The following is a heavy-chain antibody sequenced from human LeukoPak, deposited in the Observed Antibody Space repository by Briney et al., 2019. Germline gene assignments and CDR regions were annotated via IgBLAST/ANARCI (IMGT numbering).Heavy chain of an antibody. V-gene: IGHV4-59*08. CDR1: GGSISGYY. J-gene: IGHJ3*02. Sequence: SETLSLTCTVSGGSISGYYWSWIQQPPGKGLEWIGYIYYSGSTNYNPSLKSRVTISVDTSKNQFSLKLSSVTAADTAVYYCARSGDSDAFDIWGQGTMVTVSS. D-gene: IGHD3-10*01. CDR2: IYYSGST. CDR3: ARSGDSDAFDI.